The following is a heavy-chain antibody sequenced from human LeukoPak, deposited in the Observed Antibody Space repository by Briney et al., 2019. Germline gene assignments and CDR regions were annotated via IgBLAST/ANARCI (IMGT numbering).Heavy chain of an antibody. D-gene: IGHD2-21*02. CDR3: ARAESSRRLLSRYWYFDL. V-gene: IGHV1-18*01. J-gene: IGHJ2*01. CDR1: GYTFTSYG. CDR2: ISAYNGNT. Sequence: GASVKVSCKASGYTFTSYGISWVRQAPGQGLEWMAWISAYNGNTNYAQKLQGRVTMTTDTSTSTAYMELRSLRSDDTAVYYCARAESSRRLLSRYWYFDLWGRGTLVTVSS.